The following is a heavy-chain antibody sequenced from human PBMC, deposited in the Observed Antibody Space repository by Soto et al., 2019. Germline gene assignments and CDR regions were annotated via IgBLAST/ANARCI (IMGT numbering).Heavy chain of an antibody. CDR1: GLTFRVYT. V-gene: IGHV3-21*01. CDR2: ITSSSTYR. CDR3: ATRAGYSPHAFDI. J-gene: IGHJ3*02. D-gene: IGHD3-16*02. Sequence: PCGSLRLSCVASGLTFRVYTMNWVRQAPGKGLEWISSITSSSTYRYYADSVKGRLIVSRDNAKNSLFLQMNALRADDSGVYYCATRAGYSPHAFDIWGHGTVVNVS.